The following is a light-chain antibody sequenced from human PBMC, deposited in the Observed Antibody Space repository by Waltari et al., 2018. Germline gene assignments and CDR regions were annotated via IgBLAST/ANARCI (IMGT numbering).Light chain of an antibody. J-gene: IGLJ2*01. CDR3: GTWDHSLHGVV. Sequence: QSVLTQPPSVSAAPGQQVTISCPGNSSNIGTDHVSWFQQLPGTVPKVVIYDNSERPPGIPDRFSGSKSGTSATLGITGLQTGDEACYYCGTWDHSLHGVVFGGGTELTVL. CDR1: SSNIGTDH. CDR2: DNS. V-gene: IGLV1-51*01.